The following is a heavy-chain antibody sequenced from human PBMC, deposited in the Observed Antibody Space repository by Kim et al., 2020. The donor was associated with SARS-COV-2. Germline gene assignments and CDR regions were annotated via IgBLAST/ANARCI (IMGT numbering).Heavy chain of an antibody. CDR1: GFTFSSYG. CDR3: AKDGSSCWYFDY. Sequence: GGSLRLSCAASGFTFSSYGMHWVRQAPGKGLEWVAVISYDGSNKYYADSVKGRFTISRDNSKNTLYLQMNSLRAEDTAVYYCAKDGSSCWYFDYWGQGTLVTVSS. D-gene: IGHD6-13*01. CDR2: ISYDGSNK. J-gene: IGHJ4*02. V-gene: IGHV3-30*18.